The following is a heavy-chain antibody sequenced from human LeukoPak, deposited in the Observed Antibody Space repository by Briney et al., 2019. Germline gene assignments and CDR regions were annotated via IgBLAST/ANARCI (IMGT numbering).Heavy chain of an antibody. CDR3: ARESSGYF. D-gene: IGHD3-22*01. J-gene: IGHJ4*02. CDR2: ISYDGSNQ. Sequence: PGGSLRLSCAASGFTFSSYTMHWVRQPRGKGLEWVALISYDGSNQYYADSVKGRFTVSRDNSKNTLYVQMNSLRGDDTAVYYCARESSGYFWGQGTLVTVSS. V-gene: IGHV3-30*04. CDR1: GFTFSSYT.